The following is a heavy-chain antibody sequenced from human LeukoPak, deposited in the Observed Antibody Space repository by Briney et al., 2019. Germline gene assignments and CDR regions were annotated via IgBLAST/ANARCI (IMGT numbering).Heavy chain of an antibody. CDR2: ISSSGGST. J-gene: IGHJ4*02. D-gene: IGHD3-10*01. Sequence: GGSLRPSCAASGFTFSSYAMTWVRQAPGKGLEWVSSISSSGGSTYYADSVRGRFTISRDNSKNTLYLQMNSLRAEDTAIYYCAKDLVTGSLDYWGQGTLVTVSS. CDR3: AKDLVTGSLDY. V-gene: IGHV3-23*01. CDR1: GFTFSSYA.